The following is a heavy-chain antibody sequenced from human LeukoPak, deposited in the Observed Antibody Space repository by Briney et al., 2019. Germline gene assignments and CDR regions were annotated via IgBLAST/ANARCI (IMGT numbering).Heavy chain of an antibody. CDR1: GFTFSSYS. D-gene: IGHD6-13*01. Sequence: GGSLRLSCAASGFTFSSYSMNWVRQAPGKGLEWVSSISSSSSYIYYADPVKGRFTISRDNAKNSLYLQMNSLRAEDTAVYYCARDRQQLVDYWGQGTLVTVSS. J-gene: IGHJ4*02. CDR3: ARDRQQLVDY. V-gene: IGHV3-21*01. CDR2: ISSSSSYI.